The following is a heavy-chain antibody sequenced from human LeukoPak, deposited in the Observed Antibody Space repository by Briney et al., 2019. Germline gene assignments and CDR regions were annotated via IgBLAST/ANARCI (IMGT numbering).Heavy chain of an antibody. CDR1: GYSFTSYW. V-gene: IGHV5-51*01. CDR3: ARKYYYDSSGYYEDSFWFDP. CDR2: IYSGDSDT. J-gene: IGHJ5*02. D-gene: IGHD3-22*01. Sequence: GESLKISCKGSGYSFTSYWIGWVRQMPGKGLEWLVIIYSGDSDTRYSPSFQGQVTISADKSISTAYLQWSSLKASDTTMYYCARKYYYDSSGYYEDSFWFDPWGQGTLVTVSS.